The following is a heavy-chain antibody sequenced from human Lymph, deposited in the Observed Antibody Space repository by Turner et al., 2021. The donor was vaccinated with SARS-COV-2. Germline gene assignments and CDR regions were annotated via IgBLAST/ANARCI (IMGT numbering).Heavy chain of an antibody. V-gene: IGHV4-59*08. J-gene: IGHJ6*02. Sequence: QVQLQASGPGLVRPSETLSLTCPVSGGSISSTSWSWIRQSPGRGLEWIGYFYKIGSIDYNPTLRSRVTISVDTSKNQLSLNRISVTAADTAVYYCARHQGSTSGYDHGMNVWGQGTAVIVSS. CDR2: FYKIGSI. CDR3: ARHQGSTSGYDHGMNV. D-gene: IGHD1-1*01. CDR1: GGSISSTS.